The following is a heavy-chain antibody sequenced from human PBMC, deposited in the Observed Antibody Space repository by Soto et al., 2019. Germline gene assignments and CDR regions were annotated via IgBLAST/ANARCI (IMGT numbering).Heavy chain of an antibody. CDR1: GFTFSSYA. CDR2: ISGSGGST. J-gene: IGHJ5*02. CDR3: AKRSIHSSSWSLFDP. D-gene: IGHD6-13*01. Sequence: GGSLRLSCAACGFTFSSYAMSWVRQAPGKGLEWVSAISGSGGSTYYADSVKGRFTISRDNSKNTLYLQMNGLRAEDTAVYYCAKRSIHSSSWSLFDPWGQGTLVTVSS. V-gene: IGHV3-23*01.